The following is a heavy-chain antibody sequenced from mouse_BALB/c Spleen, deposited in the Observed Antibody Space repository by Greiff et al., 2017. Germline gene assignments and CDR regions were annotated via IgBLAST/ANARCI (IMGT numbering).Heavy chain of an antibody. V-gene: IGHV1-4*02. J-gene: IGHJ2*01. CDR1: GYTFTSYT. Sequence: QVQLKESAAELARPGASVKMSCKASGYTFTSYTMHWVKQRPGQGLEWIGYINPSSGYTEYNQKFKDKTTLTADKSSSTAYMQLSSLTSEDSAVYYCARKLSYYFDYWGQGTTLTVSS. D-gene: IGHD3-2*02. CDR3: ARKLSYYFDY. CDR2: INPSSGYT.